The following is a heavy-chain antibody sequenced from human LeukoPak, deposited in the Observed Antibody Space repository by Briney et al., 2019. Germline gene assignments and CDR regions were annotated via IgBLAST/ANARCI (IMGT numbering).Heavy chain of an antibody. CDR2: VYYTGST. D-gene: IGHD5-24*01. J-gene: IGHJ4*02. Sequence: PSETLSLTCTVSGGSISPHFWSWLRQPPGKGPEWIGFVYYTGSTQYTPSLKTRVTMSVDTSKNQLSLSLTSVTAADTAVYYCARHPFNYPFDYWGQGILVTVSS. CDR1: GGSISPHF. V-gene: IGHV4-59*08. CDR3: ARHPFNYPFDY.